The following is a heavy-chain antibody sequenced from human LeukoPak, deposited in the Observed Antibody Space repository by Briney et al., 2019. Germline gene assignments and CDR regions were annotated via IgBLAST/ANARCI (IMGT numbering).Heavy chain of an antibody. CDR2: INGDNGKT. CDR3: AKEEMTTIQSTGIFSGVPNWFDP. V-gene: IGHV1-3*01. CDR1: GHTFTSYT. Sequence: GASVKVSCKASGHTFTSYTIHWVRQAPGQRLEWMGWINGDNGKTKYSQKFQARVTFTRDTSATTAYMELSSLRSEDTGVYYCAKEEMTTIQSTGIFSGVPNWFDPWGQGTLFNVSS. D-gene: IGHD5-24*01. J-gene: IGHJ5*02.